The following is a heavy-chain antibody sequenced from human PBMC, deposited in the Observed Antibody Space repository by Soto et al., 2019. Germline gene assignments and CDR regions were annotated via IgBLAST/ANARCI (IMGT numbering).Heavy chain of an antibody. CDR3: ARGKLSDYVWGSYRYHFDY. V-gene: IGHV4-34*01. J-gene: IGHJ4*02. CDR2: INHSGGT. Sequence: SETQSLTCAVYGGSFSAYYWSWIRQPPGKGLEWIGEINHSGGTSYNPSLKSRVTISVDTSKNQFSLKLSSVTAADTAVYYCARGKLSDYVWGSYRYHFDYWGQGTVVTVS. D-gene: IGHD3-16*02. CDR1: GGSFSAYY.